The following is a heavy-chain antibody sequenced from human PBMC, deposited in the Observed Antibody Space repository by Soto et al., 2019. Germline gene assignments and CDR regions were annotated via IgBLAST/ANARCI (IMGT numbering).Heavy chain of an antibody. J-gene: IGHJ4*02. Sequence: EVQLLDSGGGLVQPGGSLRLSCAASGFTFSNYAMSWVRQAPGKGLEWVSTISSSGSNTYYADSVKGRFSISRDNSKNTVYLEMKNLRAEDTAVYYCAKERLARGIDYWGQGTLVTVSS. CDR3: AKERLARGIDY. D-gene: IGHD3-10*01. V-gene: IGHV3-23*01. CDR2: ISSSGSNT. CDR1: GFTFSNYA.